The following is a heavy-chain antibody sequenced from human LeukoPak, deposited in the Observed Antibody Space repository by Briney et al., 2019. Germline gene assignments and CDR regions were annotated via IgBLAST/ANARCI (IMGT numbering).Heavy chain of an antibody. V-gene: IGHV1-69*05. CDR1: GGTFSSYA. D-gene: IGHD6-13*01. CDR2: IIPIFGTA. CDR3: AAAVRIAARDGRFDY. Sequence: SVKVSCKASGGTFSSYAISWVRQAPGQGLEWMGGIIPIFGTANYAQKFQGRVTITTDESTSTAYMELSSLRSQDTAVYYCAAAVRIAARDGRFDYWGQGTLLTVSS. J-gene: IGHJ4*02.